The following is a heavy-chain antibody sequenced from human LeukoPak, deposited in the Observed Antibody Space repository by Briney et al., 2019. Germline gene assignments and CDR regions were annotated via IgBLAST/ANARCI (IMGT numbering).Heavy chain of an antibody. Sequence: QAGGSLRLSCTVSGFSLSSYAMSWVRPAPGKGLEWVSATSSSDAGKHHADSVRGRFTISRNSSRNTMYLQMNSLRAEDAAVYYCAKAPVTSCRGAFCYPFDSWGQGTVVTVSS. CDR2: TSSSDAGK. V-gene: IGHV3-23*01. D-gene: IGHD2-15*01. J-gene: IGHJ4*02. CDR1: GFSLSSYA. CDR3: AKAPVTSCRGAFCYPFDS.